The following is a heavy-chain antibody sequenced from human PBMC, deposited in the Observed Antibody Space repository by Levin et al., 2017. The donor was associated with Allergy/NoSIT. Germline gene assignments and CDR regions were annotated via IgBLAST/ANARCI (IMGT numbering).Heavy chain of an antibody. D-gene: IGHD5-12*01. Sequence: GGSLRLSCVASGLTFRNYWMTWVRQAPGKGLEWVANIKEDGSQKYYVASVKGRFTISRDNTKNSLYLQMNSLSAEDTAVYYCAATNWFDPWGQGTLVIVSS. CDR1: GLTFRNYW. J-gene: IGHJ5*02. CDR2: IKEDGSQK. CDR3: AATNWFDP. V-gene: IGHV3-7*01.